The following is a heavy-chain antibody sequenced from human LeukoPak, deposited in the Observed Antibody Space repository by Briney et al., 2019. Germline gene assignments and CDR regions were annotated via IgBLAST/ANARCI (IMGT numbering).Heavy chain of an antibody. CDR3: ARDGLRSEYYYDSSGYYI. Sequence: GASVKVSCKASGYTFTSYGISWVRQAPGQGLKWMGWISAYNGNTNYAQKLQGRVTMTTDTSTSTAYMELRSLRSDDTAVYYCARDGLRSEYYYDSSGYYIWGQGTLVTVSS. CDR1: GYTFTSYG. J-gene: IGHJ4*02. D-gene: IGHD3-22*01. CDR2: ISAYNGNT. V-gene: IGHV1-18*01.